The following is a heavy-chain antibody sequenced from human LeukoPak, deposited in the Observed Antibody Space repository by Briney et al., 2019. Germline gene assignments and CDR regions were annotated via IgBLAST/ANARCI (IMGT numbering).Heavy chain of an antibody. CDR3: ARERIAAAGTGFDY. Sequence: ASVKVSCKASGYTFTGYYMHWVRQAPGQGLEWMGRINPNSGGTNYAQKFQGRVTMTRDTSISTAYMELSRLRSDDTAVCYCARERIAAAGTGFDYWGQGTLVTVSS. CDR1: GYTFTGYY. V-gene: IGHV1-2*06. CDR2: INPNSGGT. D-gene: IGHD6-13*01. J-gene: IGHJ4*02.